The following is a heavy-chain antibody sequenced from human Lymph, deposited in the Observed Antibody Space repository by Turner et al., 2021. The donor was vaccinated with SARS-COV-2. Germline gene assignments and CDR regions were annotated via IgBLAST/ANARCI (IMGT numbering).Heavy chain of an antibody. D-gene: IGHD6-13*01. J-gene: IGHJ6*02. Sequence: EVQLVETGGGLIQHGGSLRLSCAASGIIVSRNYMNWVRQAPGKGLEWVSVIYSGGTTYYADSVKGRFTISRDNSKNTLYLQMNSLRVEDTAVYYRARDLGTYGMDVWGQGTTVTVSS. CDR1: GIIVSRNY. V-gene: IGHV3-53*02. CDR2: IYSGGTT. CDR3: ARDLGTYGMDV.